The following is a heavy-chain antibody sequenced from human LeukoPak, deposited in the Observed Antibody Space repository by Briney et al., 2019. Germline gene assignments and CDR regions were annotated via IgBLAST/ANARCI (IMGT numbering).Heavy chain of an antibody. CDR1: GASIRSGDYY. Sequence: SETLSLTCTVSGASIRSGDYYWRWIRQPPGKGLEWIGYIYDSGSTYYNPSLKSRITISVDTSENRFSLKLSSVTATDTAVYYCARDCSGGSCYGAFDIWGQGTMVTVSS. V-gene: IGHV4-30-4*01. J-gene: IGHJ3*02. CDR3: ARDCSGGSCYGAFDI. CDR2: IYDSGST. D-gene: IGHD2-15*01.